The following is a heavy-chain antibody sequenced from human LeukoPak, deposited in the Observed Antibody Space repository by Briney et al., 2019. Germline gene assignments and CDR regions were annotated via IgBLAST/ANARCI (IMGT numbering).Heavy chain of an antibody. J-gene: IGHJ5*02. CDR3: ARSGWPMGGFDP. V-gene: IGHV4-39*01. Sequence: PSETLSLTCTVSGDSISSETYHWGWIRQPPGKGPQWIGSIFYAGSTYYNPSLRSRVSISVDTSKDQFSLKLLPVTAADTAVYYCARSGWPMGGFDPWGQGILVTVSS. CDR2: IFYAGST. CDR1: GDSISSETYH. D-gene: IGHD3-10*01.